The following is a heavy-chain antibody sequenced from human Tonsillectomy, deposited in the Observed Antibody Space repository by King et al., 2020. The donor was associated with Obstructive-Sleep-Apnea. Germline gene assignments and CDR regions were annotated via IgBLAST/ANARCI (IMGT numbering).Heavy chain of an antibody. CDR3: ARGAKGRLGDRSC. J-gene: IGHJ4*02. CDR2: MNPNSGNT. D-gene: IGHD3-16*01. CDR1: GYTFTSYD. V-gene: IGHV1-8*01. Sequence: QLVQSGAEVRKPGASVKVSCKATGYTFTSYDINWVRQATGHGLEWVGWMNPNSGNTGHAQKFQGRVTMTRNTSVSTAYIEMSSLRSEDTAVYYCARGAKGRLGDRSCWGQGTLVTVSS.